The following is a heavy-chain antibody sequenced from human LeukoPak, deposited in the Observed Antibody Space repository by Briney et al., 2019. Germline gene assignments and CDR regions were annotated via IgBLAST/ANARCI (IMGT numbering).Heavy chain of an antibody. CDR1: GFTFSTYG. CDR3: AKEVIGKVYFEH. Sequence: GGSLRLSCAASGFTFSTYGMHWVRQAPRKGLEWVVVISYDGSNKFYADSVRGRFTISRDNSKNTMYLQMSGLRPEDTAVYYCAKEVIGKVYFEHWGQGALLTVSS. V-gene: IGHV3-30*18. D-gene: IGHD4-23*01. J-gene: IGHJ4*02. CDR2: ISYDGSNK.